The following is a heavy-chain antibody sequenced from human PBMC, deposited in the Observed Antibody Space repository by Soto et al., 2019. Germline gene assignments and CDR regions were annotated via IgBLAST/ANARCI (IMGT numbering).Heavy chain of an antibody. CDR3: ARGWAGGYDYFDY. V-gene: IGHV4-31*03. J-gene: IGHJ4*02. CDR2: IYYSGST. Sequence: SETLSLTCTVSGGSISSGGYYWSWIRQHPGKGLEWIGYIYYSGSTYYNPSLKSRVTISVDTSKNLFSLKLSSVTAADTAVYYCARGWAGGYDYFDYWGQGTLVTSPQ. CDR1: GGSISSGGYY. D-gene: IGHD2-8*02.